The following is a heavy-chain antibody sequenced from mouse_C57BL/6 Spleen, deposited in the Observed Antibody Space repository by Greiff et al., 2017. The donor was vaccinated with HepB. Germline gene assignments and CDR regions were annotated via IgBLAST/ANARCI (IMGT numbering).Heavy chain of an antibody. J-gene: IGHJ2*01. CDR3: ARDVSNFFFDY. CDR2: ISDGGSYT. V-gene: IGHV5-4*01. CDR1: GFTFSSYA. D-gene: IGHD4-1*01. Sequence: EVKVEESGGGLVKPGGSLKLSCAASGFTFSSYAMSWVRQTPEKRLEWVATISDGGSYTYYPDNVKGRFTISRDNAKNNLYLQMSHLKSEDTAMYYCARDVSNFFFDYWGQGTTLTVSS.